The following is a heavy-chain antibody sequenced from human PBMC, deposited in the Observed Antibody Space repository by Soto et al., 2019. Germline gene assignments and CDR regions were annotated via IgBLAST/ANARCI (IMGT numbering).Heavy chain of an antibody. Sequence: QVQLVQSGGEVKKPGASVKVSCKASGYTFISHAITWVRQAPGQGLEWMGWISGYNGDTNYAQDLQGRVTMTTDTSTSTAYMEMRSLRSDDTAVYYCAISKRYCRGGSCYWNWFDPWGQGTLVTVSS. D-gene: IGHD2-15*01. CDR2: ISGYNGDT. V-gene: IGHV1-18*01. CDR1: GYTFISHA. CDR3: AISKRYCRGGSCYWNWFDP. J-gene: IGHJ5*02.